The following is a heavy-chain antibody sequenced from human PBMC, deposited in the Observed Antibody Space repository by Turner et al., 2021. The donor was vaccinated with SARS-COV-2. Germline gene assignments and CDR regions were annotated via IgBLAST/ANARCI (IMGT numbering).Heavy chain of an antibody. J-gene: IGHJ4*02. D-gene: IGHD1-26*01. Sequence: EVQLVESGGGLIQPGGSLRLSCAASGFTVSSNYMSWVRQAPGKGLEWVSVIYSGGSTYYADSVKGRFTISRDNSKNTLYLQMNSLRAEDTAVYYCARANLQYGGTYVLWGQGTLVTVSS. CDR3: ARANLQYGGTYVL. CDR1: GFTVSSNY. V-gene: IGHV3-53*01. CDR2: IYSGGST.